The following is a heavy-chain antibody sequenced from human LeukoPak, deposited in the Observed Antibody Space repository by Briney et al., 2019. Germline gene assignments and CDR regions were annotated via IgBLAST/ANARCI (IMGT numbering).Heavy chain of an antibody. CDR2: ISSGGDNT. Sequence: GGSLRLSCAASGFTFSTYAMRRVRQAPGKGLEWVSAISSGGDNTYYADSAKGRFTISRDNSKSTLYLQMNSLRAEDTAVYYCANRPPSTWYDFWGEGTLVTVSS. J-gene: IGHJ5*01. D-gene: IGHD2-2*01. CDR1: GFTFSTYA. V-gene: IGHV3-23*01. CDR3: ANRPPSTWYDF.